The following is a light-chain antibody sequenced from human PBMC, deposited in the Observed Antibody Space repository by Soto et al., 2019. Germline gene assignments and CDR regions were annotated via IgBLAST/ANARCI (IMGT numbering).Light chain of an antibody. V-gene: IGLV2-14*01. CDR2: EVS. CDR3: SSYTSSTSYV. CDR1: NSDVGGYNY. Sequence: QSALTQPASVSGSPGQSITISCTGTNSDVGGYNYVSWYQQHPGKAPKLMIYEVSNRPSGVSNRFSGSKSGNTASLTISGLQAEDEADYYCSSYTSSTSYVFGTWTKVTVL. J-gene: IGLJ1*01.